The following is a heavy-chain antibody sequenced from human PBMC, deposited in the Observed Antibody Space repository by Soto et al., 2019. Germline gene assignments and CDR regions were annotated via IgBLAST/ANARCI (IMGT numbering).Heavy chain of an antibody. CDR1: CGSFSGYY. J-gene: IGHJ4*02. CDR2: INHSGST. CDR3: ARGTPPTGGHKIIFDY. V-gene: IGHV4-34*01. D-gene: IGHD7-27*01. Sequence: PSETLSLTCAVYCGSFSGYYWRWIRQPPGKGLEWIVEINHSGSTNYNPSLKSRVTISVETSKNQFSLKLSSVTAEDTAVYYCARGTPPTGGHKIIFDYGGQGTLVTVSS.